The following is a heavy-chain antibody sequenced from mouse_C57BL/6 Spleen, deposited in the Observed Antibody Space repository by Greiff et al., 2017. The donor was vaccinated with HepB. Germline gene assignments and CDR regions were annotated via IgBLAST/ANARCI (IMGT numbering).Heavy chain of an antibody. CDR3: TRVYGSSLGYAMDY. CDR1: GFTFSSYA. J-gene: IGHJ4*01. Sequence: EVQRVESGEGLVKPGGSLKLSCAASGFTFSSYAMSWVRQTPEKRLEWVAYISSGGDYIYYADTVKGRFTISRDNARNTLYLQMSSLKSEDTAMYYCTRVYGSSLGYAMDYWGQGTSVTVSS. D-gene: IGHD1-1*01. CDR2: ISSGGDYI. V-gene: IGHV5-9-1*02.